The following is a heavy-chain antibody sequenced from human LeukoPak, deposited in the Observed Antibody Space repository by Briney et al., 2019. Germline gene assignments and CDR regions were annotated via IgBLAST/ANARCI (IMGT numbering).Heavy chain of an antibody. CDR1: GFTFSSYC. CDR3: AKGYDFWSGGAGYYFDY. D-gene: IGHD3-3*01. CDR2: IRYDGSNK. V-gene: IGHV3-30*02. J-gene: IGHJ4*02. Sequence: GGSLRLSCAASGFTFSSYCMHWVRQAPGKGLEWVAFIRYDGSNKYYADSVKGRFTISRDNSKNTLYPQMNSMRAEDTAVYYCAKGYDFWSGGAGYYFDYWGQGTLVTVSS.